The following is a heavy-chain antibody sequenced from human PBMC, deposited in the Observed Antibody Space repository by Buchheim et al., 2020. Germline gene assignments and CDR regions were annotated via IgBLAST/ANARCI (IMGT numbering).Heavy chain of an antibody. J-gene: IGHJ4*02. Sequence: EVQLVESGGGLVKPGGSLRLSCAASGFTFSSYSMNWVRQAPGKGLEWVSSISSSSSYIYYADSVKGRFTISRDNAKNSLYLQMNSLRAEDTAVYYCARERQDIVVVPAAKIPDYWGQGTL. CDR1: GFTFSSYS. CDR2: ISSSSSYI. V-gene: IGHV3-21*01. CDR3: ARERQDIVVVPAAKIPDY. D-gene: IGHD2-2*01.